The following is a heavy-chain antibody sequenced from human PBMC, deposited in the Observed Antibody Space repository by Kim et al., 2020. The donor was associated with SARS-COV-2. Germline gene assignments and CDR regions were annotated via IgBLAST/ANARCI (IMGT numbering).Heavy chain of an antibody. J-gene: IGHJ6*02. Sequence: GGSLRLSCAASGFTFSSYEMNWVRQAPGKGLEWVSYISSSGSTIYYADSVKGRFTISRDNAKNSLYLQMNSLRAEDTAVYYCARGGTVAGRDDYYYYGMDVWGQGTTVTVSS. CDR2: ISSSGSTI. CDR1: GFTFSSYE. D-gene: IGHD6-19*01. CDR3: ARGGTVAGRDDYYYYGMDV. V-gene: IGHV3-48*03.